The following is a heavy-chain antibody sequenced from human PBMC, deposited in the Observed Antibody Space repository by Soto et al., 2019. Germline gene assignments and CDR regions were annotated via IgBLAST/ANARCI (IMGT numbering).Heavy chain of an antibody. CDR1: GGTFSSYA. Sequence: SVKVSCKASGGTFSSYAISWVRQAPGQGLEWMGGIIPIFGTANYAQKFQGRVTITADESTGTAYMELSSLRSEDTAVYYCARESAAGTFAGNWFDPWGQGTLVTVSS. CDR2: IIPIFGTA. J-gene: IGHJ5*02. V-gene: IGHV1-69*13. D-gene: IGHD6-13*01. CDR3: ARESAAGTFAGNWFDP.